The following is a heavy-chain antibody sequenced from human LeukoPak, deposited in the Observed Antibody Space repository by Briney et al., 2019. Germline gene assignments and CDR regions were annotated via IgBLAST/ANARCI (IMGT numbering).Heavy chain of an antibody. V-gene: IGHV3-48*02. J-gene: IGHJ4*02. CDR2: ISKTISTK. Sequence: PGGSLRLSCAASGFSFSGYSMNWVRQAPGKGLEWVSYISKTISTKYYANSVKGRFTISRDNAKNSLFLQMNDLRDEDTAVYYCVRDPDALDYWGQGILVTVSS. CDR1: GFSFSGYS. CDR3: VRDPDALDY.